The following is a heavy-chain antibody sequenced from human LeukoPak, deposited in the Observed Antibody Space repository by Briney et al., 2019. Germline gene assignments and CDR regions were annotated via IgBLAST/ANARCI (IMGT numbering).Heavy chain of an antibody. V-gene: IGHV3-23*01. CDR3: APWIEGGFWADY. J-gene: IGHJ4*02. CDR1: GFTFSTYD. D-gene: IGHD1-26*01. CDR2: ISTSSTRT. Sequence: GGSLRLSCAASGFTFSTYDMTWVRQAPGKGLEWVSAISTSSTRTYYADSVTGRFTISRDDSKNTLYLQMNSLRVDDTAVYYCAPWIEGGFWADYWGQGTLVTVSS.